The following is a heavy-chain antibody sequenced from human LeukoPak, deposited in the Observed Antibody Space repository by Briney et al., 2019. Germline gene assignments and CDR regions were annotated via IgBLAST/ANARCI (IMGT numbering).Heavy chain of an antibody. Sequence: GGSLRLSCAASGFTFSSYAMNWVRQAPGKGLEWVSAINGRGDNTYYADSVKGRFTISRGNSKSTLFLQMNSLRAEDTAIYYCAKDRVSPGFNLFDPWGQGTLVTVSS. CDR3: AKDRVSPGFNLFDP. V-gene: IGHV3-23*01. CDR2: INGRGDNT. CDR1: GFTFSSYA. D-gene: IGHD2/OR15-2a*01. J-gene: IGHJ5*02.